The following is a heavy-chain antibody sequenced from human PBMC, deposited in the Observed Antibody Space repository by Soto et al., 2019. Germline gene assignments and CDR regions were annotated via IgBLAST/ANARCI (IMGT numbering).Heavy chain of an antibody. Sequence: ASVKVSCKSSGYTFTVYYMHWVRQAPGQGLEWMGWINPNSGGTNYAQKFQGRVTMTRDTSISTAYMELSRLRSDDTAVYYCARSSINYYDSSGYPGDWFDPWGQGTLVTVSS. CDR1: GYTFTVYY. CDR2: INPNSGGT. CDR3: ARSSINYYDSSGYPGDWFDP. J-gene: IGHJ5*02. D-gene: IGHD3-22*01. V-gene: IGHV1-2*02.